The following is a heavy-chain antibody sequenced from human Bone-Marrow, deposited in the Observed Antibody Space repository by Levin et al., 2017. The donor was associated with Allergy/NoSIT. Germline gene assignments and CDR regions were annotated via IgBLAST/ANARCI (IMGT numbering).Heavy chain of an antibody. Sequence: SETLSLTCDVSGGSFNSDDYSWSWIRQPPGKGLEWIGYLYYSASTNYNSSLKSRVTMSLDTSKNHFSLKLTSVTAADTAVYYCAGRRDLWSSPVDYWGQGILVTVSS. V-gene: IGHV4-61*03. D-gene: IGHD3-3*01. J-gene: IGHJ4*02. CDR2: LYYSAST. CDR1: GGSFNSDDYS. CDR3: AGRRDLWSSPVDY.